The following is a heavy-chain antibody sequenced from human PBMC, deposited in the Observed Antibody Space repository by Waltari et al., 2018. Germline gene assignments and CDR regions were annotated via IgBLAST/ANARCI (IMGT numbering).Heavy chain of an antibody. CDR1: GFTFSSYG. CDR2: IWYDGSNK. CDR3: ARDRTGRADIVAPTDY. V-gene: IGHV3-33*01. J-gene: IGHJ4*02. D-gene: IGHD5-12*01. Sequence: QLQLVESGGGVVQPGRSLRLSCAASGFTFSSYGMPWVRQAPGKGLEWVAVIWYDGSNKYYADSVKGRFTISRDNSKNTLYLQMNSLRAEDTAVYYCARDRTGRADIVAPTDYWGQGTLVTVSS.